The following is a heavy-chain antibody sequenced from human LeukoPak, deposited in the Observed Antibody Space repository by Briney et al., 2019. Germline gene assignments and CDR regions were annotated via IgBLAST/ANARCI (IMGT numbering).Heavy chain of an antibody. CDR2: TRNKANSYTT. Sequence: GGSLRLSCAASGFTFSDHYMDWVRQAPGKGLEWVGRTRNKANSYTTEYAASVKGRFTISRDDSKNSLYLQMNSLKTEDTAVYYCAREPGRGWLHPGPSFDYWGQGTLVTVSS. V-gene: IGHV3-72*01. D-gene: IGHD5-24*01. J-gene: IGHJ4*02. CDR1: GFTFSDHY. CDR3: AREPGRGWLHPGPSFDY.